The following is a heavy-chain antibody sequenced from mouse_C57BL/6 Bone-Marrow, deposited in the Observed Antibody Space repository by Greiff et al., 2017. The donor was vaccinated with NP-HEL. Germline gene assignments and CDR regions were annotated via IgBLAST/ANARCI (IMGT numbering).Heavy chain of an antibody. Sequence: EVMLVESGGGLVKPGGSLKLSCAASGFTFSSYAMSWVRQTPEKRLEWVATISDGGSYTYYPDNVKGRFTISRDNTKTNLYLQMSNLKSEDTAMYYCARDRAFYDGFAYWGQGTLVTVSA. CDR1: GFTFSSYA. CDR3: ARDRAFYDGFAY. J-gene: IGHJ3*01. CDR2: ISDGGSYT. V-gene: IGHV5-4*01. D-gene: IGHD1-1*01.